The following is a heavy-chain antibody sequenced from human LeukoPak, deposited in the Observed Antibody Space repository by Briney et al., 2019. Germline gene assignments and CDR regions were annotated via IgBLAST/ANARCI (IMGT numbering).Heavy chain of an antibody. V-gene: IGHV3-21*01. CDR3: ARDVSAAAGARYYYYGMDV. Sequence: EAGGSLRLSCAASGFTFSSYSMNWVRQAPGKGLEWVPSISSSSSYIYYADSVKGRFTISRDNAKNSLYLQMNSLRAEDTAVYYCARDVSAAAGARYYYYGMDVWGQGTTVTVSS. CDR2: ISSSSSYI. CDR1: GFTFSSYS. D-gene: IGHD2-2*01. J-gene: IGHJ6*02.